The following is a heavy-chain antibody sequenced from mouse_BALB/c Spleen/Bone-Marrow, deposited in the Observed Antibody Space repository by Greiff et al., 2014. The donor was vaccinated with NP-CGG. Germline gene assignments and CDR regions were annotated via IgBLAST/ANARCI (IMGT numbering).Heavy chain of an antibody. Sequence: VKLMESGAELVKPGTSVKLSCKASGYTFTTYYMYWVKQRPGQGLEWIGEINPNNGGTNFKEKFKSKATLTVDKSSSTAYMQLSSRTSEDSAVYYCTRGRTWDFDYWGQGTTLTVSS. V-gene: IGHV1S81*02. CDR2: INPNNGGT. CDR3: TRGRTWDFDY. J-gene: IGHJ2*01. CDR1: GYTFTTYY. D-gene: IGHD4-1*01.